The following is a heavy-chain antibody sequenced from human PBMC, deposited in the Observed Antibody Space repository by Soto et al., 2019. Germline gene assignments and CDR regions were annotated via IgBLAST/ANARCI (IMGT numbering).Heavy chain of an antibody. CDR3: ASQYSGYDWWFGD. CDR1: GGSFSSYY. D-gene: IGHD5-12*01. CDR2: IYYSGST. J-gene: IGHJ4*02. V-gene: IGHV4-59*08. Sequence: SETLSLTCAVYGGSFSSYYWSWIRQPPGKGLEWIGYIYYSGSTNYNPSLKSRVTISVDTSKNQFSLKLSSVTAADTAVYYCASQYSGYDWWFGDWGQGTLVTVSS.